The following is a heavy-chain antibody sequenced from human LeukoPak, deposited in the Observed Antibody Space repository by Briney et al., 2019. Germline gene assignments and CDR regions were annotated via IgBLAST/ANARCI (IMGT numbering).Heavy chain of an antibody. CDR1: GYTFTSYD. J-gene: IGHJ6*02. CDR2: MNPNSGNT. D-gene: IGHD3-9*01. Sequence: ASVKVSCKASGYTFTSYDINWVRQATGQGLEWMGWMNPNSGNTGYAQKFQGRVTMTRNTSISTAYMELSRLRSEDTAVYYCARRANYDILTGYSYYYGMDVWGQGTTVTVSS. CDR3: ARRANYDILTGYSYYYGMDV. V-gene: IGHV1-8*01.